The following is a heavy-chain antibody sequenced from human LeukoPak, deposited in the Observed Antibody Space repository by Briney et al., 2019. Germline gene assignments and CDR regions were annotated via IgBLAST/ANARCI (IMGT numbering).Heavy chain of an antibody. Sequence: GASVKVSCKASGGTFSSYAISWVRQAPGQGLEWMGGIIPIFGTANYAQKFQGRVTITADESTSTAYMELSSLRSEDTAVYYCARGRWSYYGSGSYRYYYYYMDVWGKGTTVTISS. V-gene: IGHV1-69*01. D-gene: IGHD3-10*01. CDR3: ARGRWSYYGSGSYRYYYYYMDV. CDR1: GGTFSSYA. J-gene: IGHJ6*03. CDR2: IIPIFGTA.